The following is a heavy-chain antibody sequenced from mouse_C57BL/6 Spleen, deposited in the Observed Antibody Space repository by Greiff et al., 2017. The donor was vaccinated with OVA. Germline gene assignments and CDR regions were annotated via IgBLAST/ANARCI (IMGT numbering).Heavy chain of an antibody. CDR3: ASHDYDGGSYAMDY. D-gene: IGHD2-4*01. V-gene: IGHV2-2*01. CDR1: GFSLTSYG. J-gene: IGHJ4*01. Sequence: VMLVESGPGLVQPSQSLSITCTVSGFSLTSYGVHWVRQSPGKGLEWLGVIWSGGSTDYNAAFISRLSISKDNSKSQVFFKMNSLQADDTAIYYCASHDYDGGSYAMDYWGQGTSVTVSS. CDR2: IWSGGST.